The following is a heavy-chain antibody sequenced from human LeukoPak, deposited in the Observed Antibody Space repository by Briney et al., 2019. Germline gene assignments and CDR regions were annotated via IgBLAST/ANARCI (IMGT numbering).Heavy chain of an antibody. V-gene: IGHV1-69*05. D-gene: IGHD1-26*01. CDR1: GYTFTSYD. Sequence: RASVKVSCKAPGYTFTSYDINWVRQATGQGLEWMGGIIPIFGTANYAQKFQGRVTITTDESTSTAYMELSSLRSEDTAVYYCARWEPPQGFDPWGQGTLVTVSS. CDR2: IIPIFGTA. CDR3: ARWEPPQGFDP. J-gene: IGHJ5*02.